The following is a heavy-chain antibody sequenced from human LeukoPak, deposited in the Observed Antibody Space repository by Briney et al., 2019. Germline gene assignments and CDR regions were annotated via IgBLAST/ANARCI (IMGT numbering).Heavy chain of an antibody. J-gene: IGHJ5*02. CDR1: GFTFSNAW. CDR2: IKSKTDGGTT. D-gene: IGHD3-22*01. CDR3: TTALSHYYDSSGYYTRFDP. V-gene: IGHV3-15*01. Sequence: GGSLRLSCAASGFTFSNAWMSWVRQAPGKGLGWVGRIKSKTDGGTTDYAAPVKGRFTISRDDSKNTLYLQMNSLKTEDTAVYYCTTALSHYYDSSGYYTRFDPWGQGTLVTVSS.